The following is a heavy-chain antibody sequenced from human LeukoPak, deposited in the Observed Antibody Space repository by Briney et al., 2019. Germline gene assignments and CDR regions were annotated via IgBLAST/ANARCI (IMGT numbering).Heavy chain of an antibody. J-gene: IGHJ4*02. CDR1: GYTFTSYY. V-gene: IGHV1-46*01. CDR2: INPSGGST. D-gene: IGHD3-22*01. Sequence: ASVKVSCKASGYTFTSYYMLWVRQAPGQGLEWMGIINPSGGSTSYAQKFQGRVTMTRDMSTSTVYMELSSLRSEDTAVYYCARENNYDSSGYSPHYFDYWGQGTLVTVSS. CDR3: ARENNYDSSGYSPHYFDY.